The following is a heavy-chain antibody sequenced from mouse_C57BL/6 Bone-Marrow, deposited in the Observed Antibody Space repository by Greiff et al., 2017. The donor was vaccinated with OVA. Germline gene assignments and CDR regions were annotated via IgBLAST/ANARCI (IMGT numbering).Heavy chain of an antibody. CDR2: IDPENGDT. V-gene: IGHV14-4*01. CDR3: TSYGNFDY. J-gene: IGHJ2*01. Sequence: EVQLQQSGAELVRPGASVKLSCTASGFNIKDDYMHWVKQRPEQGLEWIGWIDPENGDTEYASKFQGKATRTADTSSNTAYLQLSSRTSEDTAVYYCTSYGNFDYWGQGTTLTVSS. D-gene: IGHD2-1*01. CDR1: GFNIKDDY.